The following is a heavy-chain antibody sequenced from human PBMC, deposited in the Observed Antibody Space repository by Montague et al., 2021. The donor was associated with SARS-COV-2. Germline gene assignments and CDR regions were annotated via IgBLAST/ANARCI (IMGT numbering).Heavy chain of an antibody. Sequence: SLRLSCAVSGYTLYGHWMSWVRQAPGKGLEWVANIKLDGSEKYYVDSVKGRFTISGDNANNSLFLQMDNLRADDTAVYYCATGFGSDVWGQGTMVTVSS. CDR3: ATGFGSDV. CDR2: IKLDGSEK. CDR1: GYTLYGHW. V-gene: IGHV3-7*03. J-gene: IGHJ3*01. D-gene: IGHD1-1*01.